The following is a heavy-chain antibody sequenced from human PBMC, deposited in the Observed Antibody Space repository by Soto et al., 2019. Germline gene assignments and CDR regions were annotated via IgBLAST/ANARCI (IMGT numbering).Heavy chain of an antibody. CDR3: SSSLVVVPAVQDYAPDAFDI. Sequence: PGGSLRLSCAASGFTFSSYAMHWVRQAPGKGLEWVAVISYDGSNKYYADSVKGRFTTSRDNAKNTLYPQMNSLKTEDTADYYCSSSLVVVPAVQDYAPDAFDIWGQGTMVTVSS. J-gene: IGHJ3*02. CDR2: ISYDGSNK. CDR1: GFTFSSYA. V-gene: IGHV3-30-3*01. D-gene: IGHD2-2*01.